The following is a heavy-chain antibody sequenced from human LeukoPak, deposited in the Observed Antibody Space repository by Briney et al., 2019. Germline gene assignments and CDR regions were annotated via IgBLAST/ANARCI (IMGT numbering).Heavy chain of an antibody. CDR1: GVSISDYY. V-gene: IGHV4-59*01. CDR3: ARDSPFEWAVFGDSFDI. Sequence: KSSETLSLTCTVSGVSISDYYWSWIRQSPGKGLEWIGHIHYSGSTNYNSSLESRVTISMDTSKRQISLKLSSVTAADTAVYYCARDSPFEWAVFGDSFDIWGQGTVVAVSS. D-gene: IGHD3-3*01. J-gene: IGHJ3*02. CDR2: IHYSGST.